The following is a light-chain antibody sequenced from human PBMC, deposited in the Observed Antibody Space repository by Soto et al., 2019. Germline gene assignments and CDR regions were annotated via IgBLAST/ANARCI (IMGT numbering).Light chain of an antibody. CDR2: DVS. V-gene: IGLV2-11*01. CDR1: SGDVGGYNF. Sequence: QSVLTQPRSVSGSPGQSVTISCTGTSGDVGGYNFVSWYQQHPGKVPTLVIFDVSHRPSGVPDRFSGSKSGNTASLTISGLQAEDEADYYCCSYGGIYTWGFGGGTKVTVL. CDR3: CSYGGIYTWG. J-gene: IGLJ2*01.